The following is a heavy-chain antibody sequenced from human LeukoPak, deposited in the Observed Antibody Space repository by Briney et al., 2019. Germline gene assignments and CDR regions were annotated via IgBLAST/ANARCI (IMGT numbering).Heavy chain of an antibody. Sequence: TGGFLRLSCAASGFTFSNYWMTWVRQAPGKGLEWVAYIKQDGSDKYYVGSVKGRVTISRDNAKNLVYLQVTNLRAEGTAVYYCGTYSTSSGAFDIWGQGTVLTVSS. CDR1: GFTFSNYW. J-gene: IGHJ3*02. CDR2: IKQDGSDK. D-gene: IGHD6-6*01. V-gene: IGHV3-7*01. CDR3: GTYSTSSGAFDI.